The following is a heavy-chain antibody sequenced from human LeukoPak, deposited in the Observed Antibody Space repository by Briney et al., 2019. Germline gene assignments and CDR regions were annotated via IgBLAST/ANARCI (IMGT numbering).Heavy chain of an antibody. CDR1: GYIFTGYY. Sequence: ASVKVSCKASGYIFTGYYMHWVRQAPGQGLEWMGWINPNSGGTNYAQKFQGRVTMTRDTSISTAYMELSRLRSDDTAVYYCARTTYCSSTSCRKGFDYWGQGTLVTVSS. CDR3: ARTTYCSSTSCRKGFDY. D-gene: IGHD2-2*01. CDR2: INPNSGGT. V-gene: IGHV1-2*02. J-gene: IGHJ4*02.